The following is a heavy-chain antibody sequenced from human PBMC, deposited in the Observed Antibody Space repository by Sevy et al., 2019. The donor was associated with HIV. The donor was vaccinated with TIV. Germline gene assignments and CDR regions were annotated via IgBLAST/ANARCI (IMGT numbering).Heavy chain of an antibody. V-gene: IGHV4-59*01. J-gene: IGHJ4*02. CDR2: IYYSGST. CDR3: ARESIGAVGDFDY. Sequence: GSLRLSCTVSGGSMNNYFWSWIRQPPGKGLEWIGYIYYSGSTNYNPSLKSRATISVDTSKNQLSLKLTSGTAADTAVYYCARESIGAVGDFDYWGQGTLVTVSS. D-gene: IGHD6-13*01. CDR1: GGSMNNYF.